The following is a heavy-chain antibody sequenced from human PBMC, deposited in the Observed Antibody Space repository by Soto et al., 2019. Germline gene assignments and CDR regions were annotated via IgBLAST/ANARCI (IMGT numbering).Heavy chain of an antibody. CDR3: AADPYYDFWSGRNGMDV. Sequence: SVKVSCKASGFTFTSSAVQWVRQARGQRLEWIGWIVVGSGNTNYAQKFQERVTITRDMSTSTAYMELSSLRSEDTAVYYCAADPYYDFWSGRNGMDVWGQGTTVNVSS. D-gene: IGHD3-3*01. J-gene: IGHJ6*02. CDR2: IVVGSGNT. CDR1: GFTFTSSA. V-gene: IGHV1-58*01.